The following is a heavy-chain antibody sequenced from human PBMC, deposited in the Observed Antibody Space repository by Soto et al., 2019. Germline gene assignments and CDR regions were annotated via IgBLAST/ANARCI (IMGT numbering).Heavy chain of an antibody. V-gene: IGHV3-53*01. Sequence: AGGSLRLSCAASGFTVSSTYMTWVRQAPGRGPEWVSVIYGGLTTSYADSVKGRFTISRDNSKNTVFLQMNSLRAEDTAVYYCAKEFGSTWIDHWGEGTLVTVSS. J-gene: IGHJ4*02. CDR3: AKEFGSTWIDH. D-gene: IGHD6-13*01. CDR2: IYGGLTT. CDR1: GFTVSSTY.